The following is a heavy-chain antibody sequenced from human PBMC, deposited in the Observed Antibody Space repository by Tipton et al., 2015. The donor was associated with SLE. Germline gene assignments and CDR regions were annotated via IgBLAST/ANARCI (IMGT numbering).Heavy chain of an antibody. CDR2: ISGSGGTT. J-gene: IGHJ4*02. CDR3: ARDLGGRYRGHYFDY. D-gene: IGHD1-26*01. V-gene: IGHV3-23*01. CDR1: GFTFSSYA. Sequence: SLRLSCAASGFTFSSYAMSWVRQAPGKGLEWVSAISGSGGTTYYADSVKGRFTISRDNSKNTLYLQMNSLRAEDTAVYYCARDLGGRYRGHYFDYWGQGTLVTVSS.